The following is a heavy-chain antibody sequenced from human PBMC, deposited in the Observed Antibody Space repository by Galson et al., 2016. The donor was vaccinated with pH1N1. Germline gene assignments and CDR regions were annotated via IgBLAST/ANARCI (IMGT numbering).Heavy chain of an antibody. V-gene: IGHV4-61*02. CDR2: IYASGST. J-gene: IGHJ4*02. CDR1: GGPISSGSYF. CDR3: ATSLEYDNNGYVDY. D-gene: IGHD3-22*01. Sequence: TLSLTCTVSGGPISSGSYFWRWIRQPVGKRLEWIGRIYASGSTDYNPSLKSRVTISVDKSENQFSLKLSSVTAADTAVYYCATSLEYDNNGYVDYWGQGTLVTVSS.